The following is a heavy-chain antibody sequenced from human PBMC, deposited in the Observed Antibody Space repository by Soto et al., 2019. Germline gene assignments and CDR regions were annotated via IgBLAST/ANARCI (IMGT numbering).Heavy chain of an antibody. D-gene: IGHD6-25*01. CDR1: GFTVSSNY. Sequence: GVLRLSCAASGFTVSSNYMSWVRQAPGKGLEWVSVIYSGGSTYYADSVKGRFTISRDNSKNTLYLQMNSLRAEDTAVYYCASSGYYYYMDVWGKGTTVTVSS. J-gene: IGHJ6*03. CDR3: ASSGYYYYMDV. CDR2: IYSGGST. V-gene: IGHV3-66*01.